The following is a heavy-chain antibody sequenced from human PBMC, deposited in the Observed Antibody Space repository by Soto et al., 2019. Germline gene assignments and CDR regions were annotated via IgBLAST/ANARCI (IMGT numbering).Heavy chain of an antibody. Sequence: QVQLVRSGAEVKKPGASVKVSCKASGYTFTSYGISWVRQAPGQGLEWMGWISAYNGNTNYAQKLQGRVTMTTDTSTSTAYMELRSLRSDDTAVYYCARDSERVVVTTYWFDPWGQGTLVTVSS. CDR3: ARDSERVVVTTYWFDP. D-gene: IGHD3-22*01. CDR1: GYTFTSYG. V-gene: IGHV1-18*04. J-gene: IGHJ5*02. CDR2: ISAYNGNT.